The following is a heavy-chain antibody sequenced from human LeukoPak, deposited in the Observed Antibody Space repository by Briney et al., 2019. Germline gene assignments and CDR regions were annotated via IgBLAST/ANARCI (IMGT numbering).Heavy chain of an antibody. D-gene: IGHD4-17*01. CDR3: ATYRTTVGGYFDY. CDR1: GGSISSYY. CDR2: IYYSGST. J-gene: IGHJ4*02. Sequence: SETLSLTCTVSGGSISSYYWSWIRQPPGKGLEWIGYIYYSGSTNYSPSLKSRVTISVDTSKNQFSLKLSSVTAADTAVYYCATYRTTVGGYFDYWGQGTLVTVSS. V-gene: IGHV4-59*01.